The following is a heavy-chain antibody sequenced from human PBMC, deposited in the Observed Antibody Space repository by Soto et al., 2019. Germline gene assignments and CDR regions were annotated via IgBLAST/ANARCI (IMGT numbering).Heavy chain of an antibody. J-gene: IGHJ6*02. CDR1: GFTFDDYA. CDR2: ISWNSGSI. Sequence: GGSLRLSCAASGFTFDDYAMHWVQQAPGKGLEWVSGISWNSGSIGYADSVKGRFTISRDNAKNSLYLQMNSLRAEDTALYYCAKGSLGYYYYGMDVWGQGTTVTVYS. V-gene: IGHV3-9*01. D-gene: IGHD3-10*01. CDR3: AKGSLGYYYYGMDV.